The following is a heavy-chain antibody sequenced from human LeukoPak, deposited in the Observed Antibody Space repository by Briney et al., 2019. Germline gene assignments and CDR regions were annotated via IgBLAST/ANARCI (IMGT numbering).Heavy chain of an antibody. CDR2: IIPIFGTA. J-gene: IGHJ4*02. CDR3: ARVPEYSSSEVGYFDY. V-gene: IGHV1-69*05. D-gene: IGHD6-6*01. Sequence: ASAKVSCKASGGTFSSYAISWVRQAPGQGLEWMGGIIPIFGTANYAQKFQSRVTITTDESTSTAYMELSSLRSEDTAVYYCARVPEYSSSEVGYFDYWGQGTLVTVSS. CDR1: GGTFSSYA.